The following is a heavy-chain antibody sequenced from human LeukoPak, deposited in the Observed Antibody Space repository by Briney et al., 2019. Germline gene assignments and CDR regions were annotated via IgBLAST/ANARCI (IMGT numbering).Heavy chain of an antibody. Sequence: GGSLRLSCAASGFTFSSYSMNWVRQAPGKGLEWVSSISSSSSYIYYADSVKGRFTIPRDNAKNSLYLQMNSLRAEDTAVYYCAREDSYYYGSGSYPFDYWGQGTLVTVSS. CDR2: ISSSSSYI. J-gene: IGHJ4*02. CDR3: AREDSYYYGSGSYPFDY. CDR1: GFTFSSYS. V-gene: IGHV3-21*01. D-gene: IGHD3-10*01.